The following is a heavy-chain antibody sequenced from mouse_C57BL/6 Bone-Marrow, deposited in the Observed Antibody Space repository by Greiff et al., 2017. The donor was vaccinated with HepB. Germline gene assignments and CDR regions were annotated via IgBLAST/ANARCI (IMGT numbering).Heavy chain of an antibody. CDR2: IRSKSNNYAT. CDR3: VRDPGAFDY. J-gene: IGHJ2*01. Sequence: EVNLVESGGGLVQPKGSLKLSCAASGFSFNTYAMNWVRQAPGKGLEWVARIRSKSNNYATYYADSVKDRFTISRDDSESMLYLQMNNLKTEDTAMYYCVRDPGAFDYWGQGTTLTVSS. V-gene: IGHV10-1*01. CDR1: GFSFNTYA.